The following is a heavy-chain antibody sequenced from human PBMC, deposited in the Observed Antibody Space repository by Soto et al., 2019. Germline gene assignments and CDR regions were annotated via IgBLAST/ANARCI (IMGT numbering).Heavy chain of an antibody. CDR3: ARDIVVVSAALDYYYMDV. D-gene: IGHD2-2*01. CDR1: GYTFTSYA. Sequence: VASVKVSCKASGYTFTSYAIHWLRQAPGQRLEWMGWINVGNGNTKYSQKFQGRVTITRDTSASTAYMELSSLRSEDTAVYYCARDIVVVSAALDYYYMDVWGKGTTVTVSS. J-gene: IGHJ6*03. CDR2: INVGNGNT. V-gene: IGHV1-3*01.